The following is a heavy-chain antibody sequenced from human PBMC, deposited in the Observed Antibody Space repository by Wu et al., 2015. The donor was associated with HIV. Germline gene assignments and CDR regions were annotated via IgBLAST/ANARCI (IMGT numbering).Heavy chain of an antibody. V-gene: IGHV1-69*13. CDR3: ARIRCGGDCYTAFNAFDI. D-gene: IGHD2-21*02. Sequence: QVQLVQSGAEVKKPGSSVKVSCKASGGTFSSYAISWVRQAPGQGLEWMGKIIPIFGTANYAQKFQGRVTITADESTSTAYMELSSLRSEDTAVYYCARIRCGGDCYTAFNAFDIWGQGTMVTVSS. J-gene: IGHJ3*02. CDR1: GGTFSSYA. CDR2: IIPIFGTA.